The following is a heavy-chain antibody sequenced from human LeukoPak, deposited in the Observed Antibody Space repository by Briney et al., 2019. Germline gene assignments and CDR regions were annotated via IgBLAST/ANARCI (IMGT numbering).Heavy chain of an antibody. V-gene: IGHV4-39*07. D-gene: IGHD3-10*01. CDR1: GGSISSSSYY. J-gene: IGHJ4*02. Sequence: SETLSLTCTVSGGSISSSSYYWGWIHQPPGKGLEWIGSIYYSGSTYYNPSLKSRVTISVDTSKNQFSLKLSSVTAADTAVYYCARGQRRYYGSGSYRLDYWGQGTLVTVSS. CDR2: IYYSGST. CDR3: ARGQRRYYGSGSYRLDY.